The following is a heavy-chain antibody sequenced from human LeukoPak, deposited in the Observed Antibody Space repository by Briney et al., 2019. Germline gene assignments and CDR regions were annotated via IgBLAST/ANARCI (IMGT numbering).Heavy chain of an antibody. J-gene: IGHJ4*02. CDR1: GFTVSSNY. D-gene: IGHD5-18*01. CDR3: ARDPFQDTVMRY. Sequence: GGSLRLSCAASGFTVSSNYMSWVRQAPGKGLEWVSVIYSGGSTYYADSVKGRFTISRDNSKNTLYLQMNSLRAEDTAVYYCARDPFQDTVMRYWGQGTLVTVSS. V-gene: IGHV3-53*01. CDR2: IYSGGST.